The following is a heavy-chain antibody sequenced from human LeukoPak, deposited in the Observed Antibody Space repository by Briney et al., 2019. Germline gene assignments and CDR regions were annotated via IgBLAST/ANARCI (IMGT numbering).Heavy chain of an antibody. Sequence: GGSLRLSCAASGFTFSSYAMTWVRQAPGKGLEWVSAISGSGGSTYYADSVKGRFTISRDNSKNTLFLQMNSLRAEDPAVYYCAKHPRITMFAVVIDDWGPLTIVTV. D-gene: IGHD3-3*01. J-gene: IGHJ4*02. V-gene: IGHV3-23*01. CDR1: GFTFSSYA. CDR2: ISGSGGST. CDR3: AKHPRITMFAVVIDD.